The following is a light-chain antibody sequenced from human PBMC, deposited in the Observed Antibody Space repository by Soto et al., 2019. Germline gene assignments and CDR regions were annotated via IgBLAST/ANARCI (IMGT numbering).Light chain of an antibody. Sequence: QSVLTQPASVSGSPGQSITISCTGTNRDIGGYNFVSWYQQHPGKAPQLMIYDVSNRPSGVSNRFSGSKSGNTASLTISGLQAEDEADYYCSSYTSSGTLVLFGGGTKLTVL. J-gene: IGLJ2*01. CDR3: SSYTSSGTLVL. CDR1: NRDIGGYNF. V-gene: IGLV2-14*01. CDR2: DVS.